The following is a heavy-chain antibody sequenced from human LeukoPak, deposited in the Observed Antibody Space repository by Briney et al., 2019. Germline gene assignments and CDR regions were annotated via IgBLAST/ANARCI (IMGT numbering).Heavy chain of an antibody. J-gene: IGHJ6*03. V-gene: IGHV3-7*01. CDR2: IKQDGSEK. D-gene: IGHD3-3*01. Sequence: PGGSLRLSCAASGFAFSTYWMSWVRQAPGKGLEWVANIKQDGSEKYYVDSVKGRFTFSRDNAKNSPYLQMNSLRAEDTAVYYCARVAQRYYNFWSGSYAYYYYYYMDVWGKGTTVTVSS. CDR1: GFAFSTYW. CDR3: ARVAQRYYNFWSGSYAYYYYYYMDV.